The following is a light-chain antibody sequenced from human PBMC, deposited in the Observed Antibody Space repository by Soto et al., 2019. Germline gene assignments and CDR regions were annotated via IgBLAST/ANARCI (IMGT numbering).Light chain of an antibody. Sequence: DVVMTQSPLSLPVTLGQPASISCRSSLSLVYSDGISYLDWFQQRPGQSPRRLIYKVSNRDSGVPDRFSGSGSGTDFTLKISRVEAEDVAVYYCMQGVHWPPTFGQGTKVEIK. J-gene: IGKJ1*01. CDR3: MQGVHWPPT. CDR1: LSLVYSDGISY. V-gene: IGKV2-30*01. CDR2: KVS.